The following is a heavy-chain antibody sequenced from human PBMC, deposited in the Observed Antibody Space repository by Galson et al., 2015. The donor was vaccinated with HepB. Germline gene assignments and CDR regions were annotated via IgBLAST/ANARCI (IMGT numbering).Heavy chain of an antibody. CDR2: ISSSSSYI. J-gene: IGHJ4*02. Sequence: SLRLSCAASGFTFSSYSMNWVRQAPGKGLEWVSSISSSSSYIYYADTVKGRFTISRDNAKNSLYLQMNSLRAEDTAVYYCARDLIAAAGIGIEYWGQGTLVTVSS. CDR1: GFTFSSYS. V-gene: IGHV3-21*01. CDR3: ARDLIAAAGIGIEY. D-gene: IGHD6-13*01.